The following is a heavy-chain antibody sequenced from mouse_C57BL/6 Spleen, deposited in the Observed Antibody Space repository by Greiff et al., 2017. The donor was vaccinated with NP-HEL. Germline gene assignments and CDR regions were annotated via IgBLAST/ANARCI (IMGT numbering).Heavy chain of an antibody. D-gene: IGHD4-1*01. CDR3: ARITGHFDY. V-gene: IGHV1-54*01. CDR2: INPGSGGT. CDR1: GYAFTNYL. J-gene: IGHJ2*01. Sequence: VQLQQSGAELVRPGTSVKVSCKASGYAFTNYLIEWVKQRPGQGLEWIGVINPGSGGTNYNEKFKGKATLTADKSSSTAYMQLSSLTSEDSAVYFCARITGHFDYWGQGTTLTVSS.